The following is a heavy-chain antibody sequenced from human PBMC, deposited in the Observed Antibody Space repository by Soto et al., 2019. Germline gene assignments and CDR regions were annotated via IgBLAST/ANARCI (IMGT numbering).Heavy chain of an antibody. CDR2: MNPTSGNT. CDR3: AIIQALSSSGWLPTLDY. V-gene: IGHV1-8*01. D-gene: IGHD6-19*01. Sequence: QVQLVQSGAEVKKPGASVKVSCKASGYTFTSYDINWVRQATGQGLEWMGWMNPTSGNTGYAQKFQGRVTMTRNTSISTAYMELSSLRSEDTAVYYCAIIQALSSSGWLPTLDYWGQGTLVTVSS. J-gene: IGHJ4*02. CDR1: GYTFTSYD.